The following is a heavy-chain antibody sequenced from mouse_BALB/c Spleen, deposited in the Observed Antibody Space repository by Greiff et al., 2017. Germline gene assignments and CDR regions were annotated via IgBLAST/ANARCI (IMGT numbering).Heavy chain of an antibody. CDR3: ARRRGLYGNYDY. Sequence: VQLQESGAELVKPGASVKLSCKTSGYTFTSYWIQWVKQRPGQGLGWIGEIFPGTGTTYYNEKFKGKATLTIDTSSSTAYMQLSSLTSEDSAVYFFARRRGLYGNYDYWGQGTTLTVSS. V-gene: IGHV1S132*01. J-gene: IGHJ2*01. CDR1: GYTFTSYW. D-gene: IGHD2-1*01. CDR2: IFPGTGTT.